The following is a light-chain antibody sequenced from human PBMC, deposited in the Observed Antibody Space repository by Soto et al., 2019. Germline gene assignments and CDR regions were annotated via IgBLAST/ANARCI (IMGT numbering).Light chain of an antibody. V-gene: IGKV3-20*01. CDR1: QSVSSNY. CDR2: GAS. Sequence: EIVLTQSPGTLSLSPGERATLSCRASQSVSSNYLAWYQQKPGQAPKLLIYGASSRATGIPDRFSGSGSGTDFILTISRLEPEDSAVYYCQQYGTSPWTFGQGTKVEIK. CDR3: QQYGTSPWT. J-gene: IGKJ1*01.